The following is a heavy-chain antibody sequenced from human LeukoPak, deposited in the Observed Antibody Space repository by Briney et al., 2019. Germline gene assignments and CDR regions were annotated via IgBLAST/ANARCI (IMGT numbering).Heavy chain of an antibody. CDR1: GFTFSSYS. J-gene: IGHJ4*02. V-gene: IGHV3-21*01. Sequence: GGSLRLSCAASGFTFSSYSMNWVRQAPGKGLEWVSSISSSSSYIYYADSVKGRFTISRDNAKNSLYLQMNSLRAEDTAVYYCASPKHGSKWEPFDYWGQGTLVTVSS. CDR3: ASPKHGSKWEPFDY. D-gene: IGHD1-26*01. CDR2: ISSSSSYI.